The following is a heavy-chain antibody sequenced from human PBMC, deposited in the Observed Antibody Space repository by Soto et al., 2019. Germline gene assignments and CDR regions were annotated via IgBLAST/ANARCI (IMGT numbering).Heavy chain of an antibody. CDR1: GFTFSSYS. CDR3: ARGDIVLMVYADIAAAGIFST. Sequence: GSLRLSCAASGFTFSSYSMNWVGQAPGKGLEWVSSISSSSYIYYADSVKGRFTISRDNAKNSLYLQMNSLRAEDTAVYYCARGDIVLMVYADIAAAGIFSTWGQGTLVTVSS. CDR2: ISSSSYI. J-gene: IGHJ4*02. D-gene: IGHD2-8*01. V-gene: IGHV3-21*01.